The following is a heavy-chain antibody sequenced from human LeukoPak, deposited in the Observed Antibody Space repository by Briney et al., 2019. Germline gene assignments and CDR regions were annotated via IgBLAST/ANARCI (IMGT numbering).Heavy chain of an antibody. J-gene: IGHJ4*02. CDR2: IYYSGST. Sequence: SETLSLTCAVSGGSISSNSYYWGWIRQPPGKGLEWIGSIYYSGSTYYNPSLKSRVTISVDTSKNQFSLKLSSVTAADTAVYYCARASGYSSSWYGELFDYWGQGTLVTVSS. CDR1: GGSISSNSYY. CDR3: ARASGYSSSWYGELFDY. D-gene: IGHD6-13*01. V-gene: IGHV4-39*01.